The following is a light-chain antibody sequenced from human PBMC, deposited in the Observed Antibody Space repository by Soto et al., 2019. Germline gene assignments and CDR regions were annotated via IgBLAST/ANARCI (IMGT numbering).Light chain of an antibody. Sequence: DIQMTQSPSTLSGSVGDRVTITCRASQTISSWLAWYQQKPGKAPKLLIYKASTLKRGVPPRFSGSGSGTEFTLTISSLQPEDFATYHCQQYQSYPWTFGQGTKVDIK. J-gene: IGKJ1*01. CDR3: QQYQSYPWT. CDR1: QTISSW. CDR2: KAS. V-gene: IGKV1-5*03.